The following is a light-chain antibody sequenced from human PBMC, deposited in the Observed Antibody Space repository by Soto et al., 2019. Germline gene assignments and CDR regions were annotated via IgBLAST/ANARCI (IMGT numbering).Light chain of an antibody. CDR2: DAS. J-gene: IGKJ2*02. Sequence: DIQMTQSPSTLSASVGDRVTITCRASQSISSWLAWYQQKPGKAPELLIYDASSLESGVPSRFSGSGSGTEFTLTISSLQPDDFATYYCQQYNSYGTFGQGTKLEIK. CDR3: QQYNSYGT. V-gene: IGKV1-5*01. CDR1: QSISSW.